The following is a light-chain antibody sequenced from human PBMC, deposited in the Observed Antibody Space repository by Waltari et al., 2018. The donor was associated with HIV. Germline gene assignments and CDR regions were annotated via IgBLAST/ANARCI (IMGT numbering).Light chain of an antibody. Sequence: QSALTQPASVSGSPGQSITISCPGTSSDISTYDFVSWYQKHPAKAPKLLIYDVTARPSGVSRRFSGSKSGSTASLTISSIQADDEADYYCSSYTTSNTVVFGPGTKLSVL. V-gene: IGLV2-14*03. CDR1: SSDISTYDF. J-gene: IGLJ2*01. CDR3: SSYTTSNTVV. CDR2: DVT.